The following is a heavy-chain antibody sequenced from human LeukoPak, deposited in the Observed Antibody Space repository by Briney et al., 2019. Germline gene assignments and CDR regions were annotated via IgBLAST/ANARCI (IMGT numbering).Heavy chain of an antibody. Sequence: SETLSLTCAVYGGSFSGYYWSWIRQPPGKGLEWIGEINHSGSTNYNPSLKSRVTISVDTSKNQFSLKLSSVTAADTAVYYCARVTPYYDLWSGYQTFDYWGQGTLVTVSS. CDR2: INHSGST. J-gene: IGHJ4*02. V-gene: IGHV4-34*01. CDR1: GGSFSGYY. D-gene: IGHD3-3*01. CDR3: ARVTPYYDLWSGYQTFDY.